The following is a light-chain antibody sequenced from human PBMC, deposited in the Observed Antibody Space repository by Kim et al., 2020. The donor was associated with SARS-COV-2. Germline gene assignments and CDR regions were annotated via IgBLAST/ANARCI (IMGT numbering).Light chain of an antibody. J-gene: IGKJ3*01. CDR3: QQYGSSPEVT. CDR2: GAS. V-gene: IGKV3-20*01. CDR1: QSVSSSY. Sequence: AGERATLPCRASQSVSSSYLALYQQKPGQAPRLLIYGASSRATCIPYRFSGSGSGTDFTLTISRLEPEDFAVYYCQQYGSSPEVTFGPGTKVDIK.